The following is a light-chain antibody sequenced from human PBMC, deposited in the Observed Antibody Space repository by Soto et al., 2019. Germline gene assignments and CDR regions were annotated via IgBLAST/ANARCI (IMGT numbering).Light chain of an antibody. CDR2: LAS. J-gene: IGKJ1*01. Sequence: EIVMTQSPETLSVSPGERATLSCRASQSVSNNLAWYQQKPGQAPRLLVYLASTRATGIPARFSGSGSGTDFTLTISSLEREDFAVYYCQQRSNWPPWTFGQGTKVDI. CDR1: QSVSNN. V-gene: IGKV3-11*01. CDR3: QQRSNWPPWT.